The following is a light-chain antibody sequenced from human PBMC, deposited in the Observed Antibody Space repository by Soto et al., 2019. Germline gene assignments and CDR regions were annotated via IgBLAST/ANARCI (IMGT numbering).Light chain of an antibody. Sequence: EIVLTQSPATLSLSPGERATLSCRASQSISTYLAWYQHKAGQPPRLLIYDASSRATGIPARFSGSGSGTDFTLPISRLEPEDFAVYYWQQRGRGFTFGPGTKVDIK. J-gene: IGKJ3*01. V-gene: IGKV3-11*01. CDR2: DAS. CDR3: QQRGRGFT. CDR1: QSISTY.